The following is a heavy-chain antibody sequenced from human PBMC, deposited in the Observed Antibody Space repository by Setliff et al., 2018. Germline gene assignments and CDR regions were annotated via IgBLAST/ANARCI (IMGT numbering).Heavy chain of an antibody. V-gene: IGHV3-30*02. CDR3: AKDTHYYSNTGYYCFDD. J-gene: IGHJ4*02. D-gene: IGHD3-9*01. CDR1: GFDFAMYG. CDR2: VRHDGSNE. Sequence: GGSLRLSCETSGFDFAMYGIHWVRQAPDRGLDWVAYVRHDGSNENYADSVKGRFAVSRDNSRNTLFLQMNSLTAEDTAVYYCAKDTHYYSNTGYYCFDDWGQGALVTVSS.